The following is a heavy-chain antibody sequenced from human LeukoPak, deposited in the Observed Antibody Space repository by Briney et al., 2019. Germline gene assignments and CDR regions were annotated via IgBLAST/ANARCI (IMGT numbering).Heavy chain of an antibody. V-gene: IGHV3-66*01. CDR2: IYSGGGT. CDR1: GVTVSSNH. D-gene: IGHD6-25*01. CDR3: VRDAA. Sequence: PGGSLRLSCAVSGVTVSSNHMSWVRQAPGKGLEWVSAIYSGGGTYFADSVKGRFTLSRDISKNTLYLQMNSLSAEDTAVYYCVRDAAWGQGTLVTVSS. J-gene: IGHJ4*02.